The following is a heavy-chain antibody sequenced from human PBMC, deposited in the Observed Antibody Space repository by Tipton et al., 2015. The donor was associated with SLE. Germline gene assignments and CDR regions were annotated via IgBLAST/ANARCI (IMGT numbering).Heavy chain of an antibody. CDR2: IYHSGST. J-gene: IGHJ4*02. Sequence: GLVKPSETLSVTCQVSGGSIGSYYWNWIRQPPGKGLEWVGFIYHSGSTYYNPSLKSRVSISVDRSKNHLTLMLTSVTAADTAVYYCARSSGDSLYYFNYWGQGALVTVSS. CDR1: GGSIGSYY. D-gene: IGHD2-15*01. V-gene: IGHV4-59*12. CDR3: ARSSGDSLYYFNY.